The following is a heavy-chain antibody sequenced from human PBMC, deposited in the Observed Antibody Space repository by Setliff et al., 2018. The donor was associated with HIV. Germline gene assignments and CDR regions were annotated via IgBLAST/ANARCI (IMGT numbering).Heavy chain of an antibody. J-gene: IGHJ5*02. CDR2: INHSGST. D-gene: IGHD6-6*01. V-gene: IGHV4-34*01. CDR3: ARVHAKPKRTLALVVRGSRIDP. Sequence: SETLSLTCAVYGGSFSGYYWSLIRQPPGKGLEWIGEINHSGSTNYNPSLKSRVTISVDTSKNQFSLKLSSVTAADTAVYYCARVHAKPKRTLALVVRGSRIDPWGQGTLVTVSS. CDR1: GGSFSGYY.